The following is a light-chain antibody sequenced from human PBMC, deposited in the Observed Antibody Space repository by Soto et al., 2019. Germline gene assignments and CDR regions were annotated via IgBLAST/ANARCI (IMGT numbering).Light chain of an antibody. CDR3: SSYTSSSTPVV. V-gene: IGLV2-14*01. Sequence: QSALTQPASVSGSPGQSITISCTGTSSDVGGYNYVSWYQQHPGKAPKLMIYDVSNRPSGVSNRFSGSKSGNTASLTISGLQADHEADYYCSSYTSSSTPVVFGGGTKLTV. J-gene: IGLJ2*01. CDR1: SSDVGGYNY. CDR2: DVS.